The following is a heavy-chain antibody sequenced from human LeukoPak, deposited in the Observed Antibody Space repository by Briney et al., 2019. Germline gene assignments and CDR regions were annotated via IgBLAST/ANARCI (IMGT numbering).Heavy chain of an antibody. CDR2: IWYDGSNK. CDR3: ARDYDHYFDY. J-gene: IGHJ4*02. V-gene: IGHV3-33*01. D-gene: IGHD3-3*01. Sequence: GGSLRLSCAASGFIFRTYGMHWVRHTPGKGLEWVAVIWYDGSNKYYADSVKGQFTISRDNSENTLYLQMNSLRAEDTAVYYCARDYDHYFDYWGQGTLVTVSS. CDR1: GFIFRTYG.